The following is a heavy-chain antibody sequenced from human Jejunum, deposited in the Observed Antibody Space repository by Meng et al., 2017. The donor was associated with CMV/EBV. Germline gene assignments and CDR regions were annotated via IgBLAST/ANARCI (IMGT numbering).Heavy chain of an antibody. CDR3: ARVRSSPGGGD. CDR1: GFTCSNEA. D-gene: IGHD6-13*01. V-gene: IGHV3-23*01. J-gene: IGHJ4*01. Sequence: CAASGFTCSNEAMNWLRQAPGKGLEWGSSMNGGGVVTTYYAESVKGRFTISRDNSKNTLYLQLNSLRVEDTAVYYCARVRSSPGGGDWGHGTLVTVSS. CDR2: MNGGGVVTT.